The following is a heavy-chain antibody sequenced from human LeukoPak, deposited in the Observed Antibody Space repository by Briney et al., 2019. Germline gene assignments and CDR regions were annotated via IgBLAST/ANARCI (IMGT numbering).Heavy chain of an antibody. D-gene: IGHD5-18*01. Sequence: SVKVSCKASGGTFSNYAISWVRQAPGHGLECMGGIIPIFGTTNYAQKFQGRVTITTDESTSTAYMELSSLRSEDTAVYYCVRDKIQLVGYFDLWGRGTLVTVSS. CDR1: GGTFSNYA. CDR3: VRDKIQLVGYFDL. J-gene: IGHJ2*01. V-gene: IGHV1-69*05. CDR2: IIPIFGTT.